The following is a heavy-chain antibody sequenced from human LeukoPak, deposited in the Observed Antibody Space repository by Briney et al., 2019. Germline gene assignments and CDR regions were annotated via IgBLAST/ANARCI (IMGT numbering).Heavy chain of an antibody. V-gene: IGHV3-74*01. D-gene: IGHD2-8*02. CDR1: GFTFSSYW. CDR2: ISSDGHST. CDR3: AREGVRTVDFAF. Sequence: GGSLRLSCAASGFTFSSYWMHWVRQAPGKGLVWVSRISSDGHSTYYADSVKGRFTISRDNAMNTLHLQMNSLRAEDTAVYYCAREGVRTVDFAFWGQGALVTVSS. J-gene: IGHJ4*02.